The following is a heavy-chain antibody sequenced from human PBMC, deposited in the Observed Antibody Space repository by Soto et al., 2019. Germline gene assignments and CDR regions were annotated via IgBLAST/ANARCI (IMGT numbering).Heavy chain of an antibody. CDR3: GRDGSGPSDLDY. CDR1: GFTFTTYS. Sequence: EVQLVESGGGLLQPGGSLRLSCAASGFTFTTYSMHWVRQAPGKGLVWVSRINGDGSNTDYADSVKGRFTISRDNAKNTLYLQLTSLRAEDTAVYYCGRDGSGPSDLDYWGQGTLVTVSS. V-gene: IGHV3-74*01. J-gene: IGHJ4*02. CDR2: INGDGSNT. D-gene: IGHD3-10*01.